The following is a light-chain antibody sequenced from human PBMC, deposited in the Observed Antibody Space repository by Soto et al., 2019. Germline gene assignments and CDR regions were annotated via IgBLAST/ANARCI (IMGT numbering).Light chain of an antibody. V-gene: IGLV2-8*01. J-gene: IGLJ3*02. CDR3: AAWDDSLSGWV. CDR2: EVS. Sequence: QSALTQPPSASGSPGQSVTISCTGTSSDVGGYNYVSWYQQHPGKAPKLMIYEVSKRPSGVPDRFSGSKSGNTASLTVSGLPSEDEADYYCAAWDDSLSGWVFGGGTKLTVL. CDR1: SSDVGGYNY.